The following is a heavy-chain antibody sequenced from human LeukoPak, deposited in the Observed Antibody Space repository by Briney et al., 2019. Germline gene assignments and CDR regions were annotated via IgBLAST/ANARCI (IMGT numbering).Heavy chain of an antibody. D-gene: IGHD3-3*01. CDR3: ARDIGTYYDFWSGYQGPRYYYYGMDV. CDR2: IYYSGST. J-gene: IGHJ6*02. Sequence: SETLSLTCSVSGGSMSSSSYYWGWIRQPPGKGLEWIGTIYYSGSTYYNPSLESRVTLSVDTSKYPFSLKLSSVTAADTAVYYCARDIGTYYDFWSGYQGPRYYYYGMDVWGQGTTVTVSS. CDR1: GGSMSSSSYY. V-gene: IGHV4-39*02.